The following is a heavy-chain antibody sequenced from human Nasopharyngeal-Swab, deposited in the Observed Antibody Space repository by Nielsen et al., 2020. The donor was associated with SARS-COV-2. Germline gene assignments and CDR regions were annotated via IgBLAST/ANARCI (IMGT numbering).Heavy chain of an antibody. CDR1: GGSMSSSGYH. CDR3: VRREYSNRLDP. D-gene: IGHD2/OR15-2a*01. V-gene: IGHV4-39*01. Sequence: SATLSLTCTVAGGSMSSSGYHWGWIRQPPGKGLEWIGRIHYGGGPYYNPSLSRRVPLAVDASRNQFSLTVPSGTAADTALYYCVRREYSNRLDPWGQGTLVTVSS. CDR2: IHYGGGP. J-gene: IGHJ5*02.